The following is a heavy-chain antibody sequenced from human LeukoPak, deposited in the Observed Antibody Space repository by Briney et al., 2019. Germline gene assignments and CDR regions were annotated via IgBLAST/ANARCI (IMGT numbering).Heavy chain of an antibody. V-gene: IGHV3-23*01. J-gene: IGHJ4*02. CDR2: IIGSGGST. CDR1: GFTFSSYA. Sequence: GGSLRLSCAASGFTFSSYAMSWVRQAPGKGLEWVAAIIGSGGSTYYADSVKGRFTISKDNSKNTLYLQMNSLRAEDTAVYYCAKDRHTSGIAVAGTDPGWGQGTLVTVSS. D-gene: IGHD6-19*01. CDR3: AKDRHTSGIAVAGTDPG.